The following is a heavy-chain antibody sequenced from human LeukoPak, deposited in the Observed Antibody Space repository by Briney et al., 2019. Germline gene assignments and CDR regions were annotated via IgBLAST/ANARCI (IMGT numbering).Heavy chain of an antibody. J-gene: IGHJ4*02. CDR2: IYYSGST. CDR3: AREPHFDY. CDR1: GGSISSYY. Sequence: SETLSLTCTVSGGSISSYYWSWIRQPPGKGLEWIGYIYYSGSTNYNPSLKRRVTISVDTSKNQFSLKLSSVPAADTAVYYCAREPHFDYWGQGTLVTVSS. V-gene: IGHV4-59*01.